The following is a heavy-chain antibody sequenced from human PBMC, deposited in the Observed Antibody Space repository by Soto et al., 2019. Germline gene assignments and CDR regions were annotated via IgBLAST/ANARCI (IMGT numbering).Heavy chain of an antibody. V-gene: IGHV3-48*02. CDR2: ISSSSSTI. CDR1: GFTFSSYI. Sequence: GGSLRLSCAASGFTFSSYIMNWVRQSPGKGLEWVSYISSSSSTIYYADSVKGRFTISRDNAKNSLYLQMNSLRDEDTAVYYCARDCSGGSCYSAWGQGTLVTVSS. CDR3: ARDCSGGSCYSA. J-gene: IGHJ4*02. D-gene: IGHD2-15*01.